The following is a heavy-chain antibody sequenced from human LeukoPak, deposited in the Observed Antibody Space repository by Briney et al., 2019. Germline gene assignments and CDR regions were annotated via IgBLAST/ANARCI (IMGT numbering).Heavy chain of an antibody. CDR1: GGAFSGYY. Sequence: SETLSFTCAVYGGAFSGYYWSWIRQPPGKGLEWIGEINHSGSTNYNPSLKSRVTISVDTSKNQFSLKLSSVTAADTAVYYCARHRNYYDSSGYYQAAFDIWGQGTMVTVSS. CDR3: ARHRNYYDSSGYYQAAFDI. V-gene: IGHV4-34*01. D-gene: IGHD3-22*01. CDR2: INHSGST. J-gene: IGHJ3*02.